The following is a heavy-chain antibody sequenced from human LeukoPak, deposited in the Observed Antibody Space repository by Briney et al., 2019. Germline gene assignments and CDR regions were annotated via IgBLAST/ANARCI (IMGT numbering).Heavy chain of an antibody. V-gene: IGHV5-51*01. CDR3: ARLVQQLVPLSFYY. Sequence: GESLEISWQGSGSSFTSYWIGGARQMHGKGLEWMGIIYPGHSDTRYSPPFQAQVPISAYNSISTAYLQWSSLKASDTAIYYCARLVQQLVPLSFYYWGQGTLVTVSS. J-gene: IGHJ4*02. CDR1: GSSFTSYW. CDR2: IYPGHSDT. D-gene: IGHD6-6*01.